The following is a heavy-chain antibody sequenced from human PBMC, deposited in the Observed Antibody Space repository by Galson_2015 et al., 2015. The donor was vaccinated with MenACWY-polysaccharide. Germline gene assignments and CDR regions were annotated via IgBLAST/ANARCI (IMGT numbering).Heavy chain of an antibody. CDR3: ARAGAKYCRGGNCFFNWFDP. V-gene: IGHV3-74*01. D-gene: IGHD2-15*01. CDR1: GFTFSSYW. Sequence: SLRLSCAVSGFTFSSYWMHWVRQAPGKGLVWVSRTNGDGGATDYADSVKGRFTISRDNAKNTLYLQMNSLRAEDTAVYYCARAGAKYCRGGNCFFNWFDPWGQGTLVTVSS. CDR2: TNGDGGAT. J-gene: IGHJ5*02.